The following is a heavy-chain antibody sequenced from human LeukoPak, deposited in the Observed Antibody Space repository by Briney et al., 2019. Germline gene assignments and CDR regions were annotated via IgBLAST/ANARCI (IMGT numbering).Heavy chain of an antibody. J-gene: IGHJ5*02. CDR3: ASTTGTTTFNWFDP. D-gene: IGHD1-1*01. V-gene: IGHV1-69*05. CDR2: IIPIFGTA. CDR1: GGTFSSYA. Sequence: GASVKVSCKAPGGTFSSYAISWVRQAPGQGLEWMGRIIPIFGTANYAQKFQGRVTITTDESTSTAYMELSSLRSEDTAVYYCASTTGTTTFNWFDPWGQGTLVTVSS.